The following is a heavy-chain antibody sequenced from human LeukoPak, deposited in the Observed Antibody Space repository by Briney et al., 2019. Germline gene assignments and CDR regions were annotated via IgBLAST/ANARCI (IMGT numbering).Heavy chain of an antibody. J-gene: IGHJ2*01. Sequence: GGSLRLSCASSGFIFNDCYMSWVRQAPGQGPEWVSYISYTTSTIYYADSVKGRFTISRDNAKKSLFLQMNSLRADDTAVYYCARGRIAAAGTKWYFDLWGRGTLVTVSS. D-gene: IGHD6-13*01. CDR2: ISYTTSTI. CDR3: ARGRIAAAGTKWYFDL. CDR1: GFIFNDCY. V-gene: IGHV3-11*01.